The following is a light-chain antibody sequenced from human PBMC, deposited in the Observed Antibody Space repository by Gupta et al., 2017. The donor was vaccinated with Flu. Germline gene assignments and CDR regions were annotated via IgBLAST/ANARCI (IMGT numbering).Light chain of an antibody. CDR3: QSADSSDTWV. J-gene: IGLJ3*02. CDR2: KDN. Sequence: SGDAFPKQYVYCYQQKPGRAPVLVIYKDNGSPPGIPERFSGSGSGTTVTLTISDVQAEDEADYYCQSADSSDTWVFGGGTKLTVL. V-gene: IGLV3-25*03. CDR1: AFPKQY.